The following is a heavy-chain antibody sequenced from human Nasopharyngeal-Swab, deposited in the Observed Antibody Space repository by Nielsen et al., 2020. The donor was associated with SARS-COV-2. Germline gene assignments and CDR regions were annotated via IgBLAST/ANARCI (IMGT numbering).Heavy chain of an antibody. D-gene: IGHD4-11*01. CDR2: IIPIFGTA. CDR3: ARGLTTVTTYYYYGMDV. J-gene: IGHJ6*02. V-gene: IGHV1-69*01. Sequence: WLRQAHGQGFGGMGGIIPIFGTANYAQKFQGRVTITADESTSTAYMELSSLRSEDTAVYYCARGLTTVTTYYYYGMDVWGQGTTVTVSS.